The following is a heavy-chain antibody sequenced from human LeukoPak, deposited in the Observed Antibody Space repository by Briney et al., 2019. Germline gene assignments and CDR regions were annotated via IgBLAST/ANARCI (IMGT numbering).Heavy chain of an antibody. CDR2: IDPSDSYT. D-gene: IGHD5-12*01. J-gene: IGHJ4*02. V-gene: IGHV5-10-1*01. CDR1: GYSFTSYW. CDR3: ASLYGGSPPYDFDY. Sequence: GESLKISCKGSGYSFTSYWISWVRQMPGKGLEWMGRIDPSDSYTNYSPSFQGHVTISADKSISTAYLQWSSVKASDTAMYYCASLYGGSPPYDFDYWGQGTLVTVSS.